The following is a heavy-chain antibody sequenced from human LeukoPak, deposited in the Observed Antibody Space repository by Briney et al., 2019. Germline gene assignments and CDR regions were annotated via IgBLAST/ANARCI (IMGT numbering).Heavy chain of an antibody. CDR3: ARRTPTGNIDF. CDR1: GGSDSTVNYY. V-gene: IGHV4-61*01. J-gene: IGHJ4*02. CDR2: IYYGGST. D-gene: IGHD1-1*01. Sequence: PSDTLSLTCTLSGGSDSTVNYYWSWLRQPPGKGREWIGYIYYGGSTNYSPSLKSRVTISVDTSKNQFSLKLTSVTAADTAVYYCARRTPTGNIDFWGQGTLVTVSS.